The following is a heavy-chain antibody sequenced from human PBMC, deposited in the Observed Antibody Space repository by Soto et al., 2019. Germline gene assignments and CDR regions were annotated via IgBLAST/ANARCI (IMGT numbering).Heavy chain of an antibody. CDR3: ARQASYWHGGGGWFDP. CDR1: GFTFSAYD. V-gene: IGHV3-13*01. CDR2: IGTLHDT. D-gene: IGHD2-8*02. Sequence: EVQLVESGGGLVQPGGSLRLSCAASGFTFSAYDMHWVRQPTGKGLEWVSAIGTLHDTYYPDSVKGRFTISRENAKNSLYLQMNSLTTGDTGLYYCARQASYWHGGGGWFDPWGQGTLVTVSS. J-gene: IGHJ5*02.